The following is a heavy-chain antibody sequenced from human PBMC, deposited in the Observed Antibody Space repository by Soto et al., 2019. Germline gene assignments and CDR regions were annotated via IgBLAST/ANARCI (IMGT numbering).Heavy chain of an antibody. V-gene: IGHV1-69*06. Sequence: SVTVSCKVSGSRFSNYVISWVRQAPGHGLEWLGRIIPIFNSTKYAQSFQGRVTITADKSTSTASLELSSLRSDDTAVYYCAREGRGKKAGYNGLVSLGYWGQGTLVTVSS. D-gene: IGHD2-2*02. J-gene: IGHJ4*02. CDR2: IIPIFNST. CDR1: GSRFSNYV. CDR3: AREGRGKKAGYNGLVSLGY.